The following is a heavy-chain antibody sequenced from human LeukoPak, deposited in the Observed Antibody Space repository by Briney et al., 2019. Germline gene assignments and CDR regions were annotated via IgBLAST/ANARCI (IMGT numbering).Heavy chain of an antibody. CDR3: ARENIVSTRDFDS. CDR2: LFYSGNM. CDR1: GGSIYTGDYS. V-gene: IGHV4-39*07. D-gene: IGHD5/OR15-5a*01. Sequence: SETLSLTCTVSGGSIYTGDYSWAWIRQPPGEGLEWIGSLFYSGNMYYNPSLKSRVTISVDTSKNQFSLNLKSVTAADTAVYYCARENIVSTRDFDSWGQGMLVTVSS. J-gene: IGHJ4*02.